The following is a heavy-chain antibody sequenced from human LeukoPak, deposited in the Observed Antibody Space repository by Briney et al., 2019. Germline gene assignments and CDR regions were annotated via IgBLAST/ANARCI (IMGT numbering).Heavy chain of an antibody. V-gene: IGHV5-51*01. CDR3: TRLIGSGWYFDY. D-gene: IGHD3-10*01. CDR2: IYPGDSDT. Sequence: GESLNISCKGSTHSFSDDWIGWARQMPGEGLDWVAIIYPGDSDTRYSPSFQGQVTISAEKSISTVYLQWSSLQASDTAMYYCTRLIGSGWYFDYWGQGTLVTVSS. J-gene: IGHJ4*02. CDR1: THSFSDDW.